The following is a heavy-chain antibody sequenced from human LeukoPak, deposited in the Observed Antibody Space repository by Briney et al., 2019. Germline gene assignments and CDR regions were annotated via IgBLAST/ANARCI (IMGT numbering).Heavy chain of an antibody. Sequence: ASVKVSCKASGYTFTSYGISWVRQAPGQGLEWMGWISAYNGNTNYAQKLQGRVTMTTDTSTSTAYMELRSLRSDDTAVYYCASVSIGEKWGSFDYWGQGTLVTVSS. CDR1: GYTFTSYG. J-gene: IGHJ4*02. CDR3: ASVSIGEKWGSFDY. CDR2: ISAYNGNT. V-gene: IGHV1-18*01. D-gene: IGHD3-16*01.